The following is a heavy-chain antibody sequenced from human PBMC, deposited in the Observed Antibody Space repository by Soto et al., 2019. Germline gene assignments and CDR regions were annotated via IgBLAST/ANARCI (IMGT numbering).Heavy chain of an antibody. CDR1: GGSISSYY. J-gene: IGHJ4*02. Sequence: QVQLQESGPGLVKPSETLSLTCTVSGGSISSYYWSWIRQPPGKGLEWMGYIYYSGSTNYNPSLKSRVTISVDSSKNKSSLKLSSVTAADTAVDYCARGSDAARPVAYWGQGTLVTVA. V-gene: IGHV4-59*01. CDR3: ARGSDAARPVAY. CDR2: IYYSGST. D-gene: IGHD6-6*01.